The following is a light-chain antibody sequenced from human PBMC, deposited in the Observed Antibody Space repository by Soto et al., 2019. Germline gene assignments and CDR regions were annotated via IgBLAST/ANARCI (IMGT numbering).Light chain of an antibody. CDR2: KAS. CDR1: QSISSW. V-gene: IGKV1-5*03. Sequence: DTQITLSPSTLSASVGDRVTITCRASQSISSWLAWYQQKPGKAPKLLIYKASTLESGVPSRFSGSGSGTEFTLTISSLQSEDFATYYCQQSYSNPTFGQGTKA. CDR3: QQSYSNPT. J-gene: IGKJ1*01.